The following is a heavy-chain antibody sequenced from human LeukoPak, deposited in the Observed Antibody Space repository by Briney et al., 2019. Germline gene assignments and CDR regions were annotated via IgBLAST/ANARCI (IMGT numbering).Heavy chain of an antibody. CDR2: IYPGDSDT. CDR1: GYSFTSYW. D-gene: IGHD3-22*01. Sequence: GESLKISCKGSGYSFTSYWIGWVRQMPGKGLEWMGIIYPGDSDTRYSPSFQGQVTISADKSISTAYLQWSSLKASDTAMYYCARLYYYDSSGYYYHYFQHWGQGTLVTVSS. J-gene: IGHJ1*01. CDR3: ARLYYYDSSGYYYHYFQH. V-gene: IGHV5-51*01.